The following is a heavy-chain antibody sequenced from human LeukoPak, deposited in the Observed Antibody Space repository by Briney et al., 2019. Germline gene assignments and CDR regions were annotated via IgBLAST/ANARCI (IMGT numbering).Heavy chain of an antibody. CDR3: ALVVYYYGSGSYSPFDY. J-gene: IGHJ4*02. Sequence: PGGSLRLSCAASGFTVGSNYMTWVRQAPGKGLEWVSVIYSGGNTYYADSVKGRFTISRDNTKNTLYLQMNSLRADDTAVYYCALVVYYYGSGSYSPFDYWGQGTLVTVSS. D-gene: IGHD3-10*01. V-gene: IGHV3-66*01. CDR1: GFTVGSNY. CDR2: IYSGGNT.